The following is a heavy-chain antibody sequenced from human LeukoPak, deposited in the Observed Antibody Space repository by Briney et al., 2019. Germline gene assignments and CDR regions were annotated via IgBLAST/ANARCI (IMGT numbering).Heavy chain of an antibody. CDR1: GGSISSGGYS. Sequence: SQTLSLTCAVSGGSISSGGYSWSWIRQPPGKGLEWIGYIYHSGSTYYNPSLKSRVTISVDRSKNQFSLKLSSVTAADTAVYYCARAGYSYAPNWFDPWGQGTLVTVSS. J-gene: IGHJ5*02. D-gene: IGHD5-18*01. V-gene: IGHV4-30-2*01. CDR3: ARAGYSYAPNWFDP. CDR2: IYHSGST.